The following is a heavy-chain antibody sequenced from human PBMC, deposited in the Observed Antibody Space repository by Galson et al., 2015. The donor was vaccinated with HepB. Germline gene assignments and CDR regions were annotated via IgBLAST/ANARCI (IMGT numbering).Heavy chain of an antibody. V-gene: IGHV3-15*01. Sequence: SLRLSCAASGFTFSNAWMSWVCQAPGKGLEWVGRIKSKTDGGTTDYAAPVKGRFTISRDDSKNTLYLQMNSLRAEDTAVYYCARERIAAAGPFDYWGQGTLVTVSS. CDR1: GFTFSNAW. D-gene: IGHD6-13*01. J-gene: IGHJ4*02. CDR3: ARERIAAAGPFDY. CDR2: IKSKTDGGTT.